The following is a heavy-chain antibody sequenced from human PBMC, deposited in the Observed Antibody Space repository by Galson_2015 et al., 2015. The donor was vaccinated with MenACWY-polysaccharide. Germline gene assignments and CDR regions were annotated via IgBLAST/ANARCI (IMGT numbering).Heavy chain of an antibody. CDR1: GFTVSANY. CDR2: IYVGGSR. J-gene: IGHJ3*02. D-gene: IGHD1-26*01. CDR3: ARGASQVGGLASWSFDI. Sequence: SLRLSCAASGFTVSANYMSWVRQAPGRGLEWVSIIYVGGSRHYADSVKGRFTISEDNSENTLYLRMNSLRAEDTAVYYCARGASQVGGLASWSFDIWGPGTMVTVSS. V-gene: IGHV3-53*01.